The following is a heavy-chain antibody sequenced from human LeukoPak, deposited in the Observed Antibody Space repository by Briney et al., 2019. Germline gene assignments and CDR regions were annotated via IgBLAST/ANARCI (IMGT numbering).Heavy chain of an antibody. CDR3: ARGGAHFDY. D-gene: IGHD1-26*01. CDR1: AGSISSYY. J-gene: IGHJ4*02. CDR2: IYYSGST. V-gene: IGHV4-59*01. Sequence: PSETLSLTCTVSAGSISSYYWSWIRQPPGKGLEWIGYIYYSGSTNYNPSLKSRVTISVDTSKNQFSLKLSSVTAADTAVYYCARGGAHFDYWGQGTLVTVSS.